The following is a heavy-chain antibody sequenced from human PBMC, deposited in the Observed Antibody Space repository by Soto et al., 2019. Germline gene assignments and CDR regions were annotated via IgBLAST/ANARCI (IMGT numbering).Heavy chain of an antibody. D-gene: IGHD2-21*01. CDR2: IIPILNSP. V-gene: IGHV1-69*01. J-gene: IGHJ6*02. Sequence: NVAKMASGGPLHSSAITLGRPAPRERLEWVGGIIPILNSPVYAQKLKSRVVITADEITNAAYVELNSLRFDDAGVYYCASEAPYCRTARCPMFQDMDVWGQGTTVTVSS. CDR1: GGPLHSSA. CDR3: ASEAPYCRTARCPMFQDMDV.